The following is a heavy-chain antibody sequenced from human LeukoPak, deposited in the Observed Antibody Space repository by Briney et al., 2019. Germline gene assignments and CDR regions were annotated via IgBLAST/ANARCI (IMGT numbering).Heavy chain of an antibody. J-gene: IGHJ4*02. CDR1: GGSISSSSYY. CDR3: AALFTAYDPFDY. Sequence: SETLSLTCTVSGGSISSSSYYWSWIRQPPGQGLEFIGYVFYTGITNYSPSLKSRVTISVDSSKNQISLRLRSVTAADTAVYYCAALFTAYDPFDYWGPGILVTVSS. CDR2: VFYTGIT. D-gene: IGHD5-12*01. V-gene: IGHV4-61*01.